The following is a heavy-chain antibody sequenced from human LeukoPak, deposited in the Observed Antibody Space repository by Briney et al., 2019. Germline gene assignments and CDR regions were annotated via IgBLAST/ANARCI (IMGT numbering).Heavy chain of an antibody. Sequence: PGGSLRLSCAASGFTFSSYWMSWVRQAPGKGLEWVANIKQDGSEKYYVDPVKGRFTISRDNAKNSLYLQMNSLRAEDTAVYYCARDVIAAVQEYWGQGTLVTVSS. V-gene: IGHV3-7*01. CDR2: IKQDGSEK. D-gene: IGHD6-13*01. CDR3: ARDVIAAVQEY. J-gene: IGHJ4*02. CDR1: GFTFSSYW.